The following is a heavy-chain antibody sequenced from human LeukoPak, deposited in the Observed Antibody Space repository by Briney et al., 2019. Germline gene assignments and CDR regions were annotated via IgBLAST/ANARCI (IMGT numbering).Heavy chain of an antibody. J-gene: IGHJ4*02. CDR2: INPNSGGT. V-gene: IGHV1-2*02. CDR1: GYTFTGYY. Sequence: ASVKVSCKASGYTFTGYYMHWVRQAPGQGLEWMGWINPNSGGTNYAQKFQGRVTMTRDTSISTAYMELSRLRPDDTAVYYCARDGQEQWLVFDYWGQGTLVTVSS. CDR3: ARDGQEQWLVFDY. D-gene: IGHD6-19*01.